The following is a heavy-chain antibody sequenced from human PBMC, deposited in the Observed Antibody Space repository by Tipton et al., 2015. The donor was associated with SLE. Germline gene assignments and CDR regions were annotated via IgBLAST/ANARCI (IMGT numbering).Heavy chain of an antibody. CDR2: IYYSGST. J-gene: IGHJ5*02. CDR1: GGSISSYY. D-gene: IGHD3-22*01. Sequence: GSLRLSCTVSGGSISSYYWSWIRQPPGKGLEWIGYIYYSGSTNYNPSLKSRVTISVDTSKNQFSLKLSSVTAADTAVYYCAAYYYDSSGYTSWGQGTLVTVSS. CDR3: AAYYYDSSGYTS. V-gene: IGHV4-59*01.